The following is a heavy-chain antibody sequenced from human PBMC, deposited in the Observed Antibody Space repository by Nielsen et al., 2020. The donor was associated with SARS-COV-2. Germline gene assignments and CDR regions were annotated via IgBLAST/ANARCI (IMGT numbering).Heavy chain of an antibody. Sequence: WIRQPPGKGLEWIGEINHSGSTNYNPSLKSRVTISVDTSKNQFSLKLSSVTAADTAVYYCARQVVVVPAAMRLLSLASEYNWFDPWGQGTLVTVSS. D-gene: IGHD2-2*01. J-gene: IGHJ5*02. V-gene: IGHV4-34*01. CDR3: ARQVVVVPAAMRLLSLASEYNWFDP. CDR2: INHSGST.